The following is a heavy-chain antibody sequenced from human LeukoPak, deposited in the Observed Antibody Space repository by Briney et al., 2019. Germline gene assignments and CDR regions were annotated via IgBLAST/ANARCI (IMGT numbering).Heavy chain of an antibody. CDR1: GFTFYNYP. V-gene: IGHV3-23*01. Sequence: PGGSLRLSCAASGFTFYNYPMSWVRQAPGNGLEWVSAISDNGGDSKYADSVKGRFTISRDNSKKTLYLQMNSVRVEDTAIYYCARDWKCDHWGQGTLVTVSS. CDR3: ARDWKCDH. D-gene: IGHD1-1*01. J-gene: IGHJ4*02. CDR2: ISDNGGDS.